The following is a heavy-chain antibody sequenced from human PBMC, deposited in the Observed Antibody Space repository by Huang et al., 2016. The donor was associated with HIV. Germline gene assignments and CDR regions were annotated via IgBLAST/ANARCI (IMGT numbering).Heavy chain of an antibody. Sequence: QVQLVESGGGVVQPGRSLRLSCAASGFIFSNYGMHWGRQAPGKGLEWVALRSYDGSNKYYTDSVKGRFSISRDNSKNTLYLQMNSLRAEDTAVYYCALKGDSSGWEYFRHWGQGTLVTVSS. V-gene: IGHV3-30*03. CDR1: GFIFSNYG. CDR2: RSYDGSNK. D-gene: IGHD6-19*01. J-gene: IGHJ1*01. CDR3: ALKGDSSGWEYFRH.